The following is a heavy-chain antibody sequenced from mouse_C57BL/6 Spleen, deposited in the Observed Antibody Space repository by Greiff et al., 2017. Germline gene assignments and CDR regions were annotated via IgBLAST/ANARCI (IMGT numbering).Heavy chain of an antibody. CDR1: GYNFKSYW. D-gene: IGHD2-3*01. CDR3: ARDDFAY. Sequence: VQLQQPGAELVKPGASVKLSCTASGYNFKSYWMHWVKQRPGRGLEWIGRIDPNSGGTKYNEKFQSKATLTVDTPSSTAYMQLSSLTSEDSAVYQRARDDFAYWGQGTLVTVSA. J-gene: IGHJ3*01. CDR2: IDPNSGGT. V-gene: IGHV1-72*01.